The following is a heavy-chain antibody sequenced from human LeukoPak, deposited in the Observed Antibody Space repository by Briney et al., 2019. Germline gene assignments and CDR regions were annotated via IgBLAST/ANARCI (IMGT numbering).Heavy chain of an antibody. Sequence: SETLSLTCTVSGGSISSYYWSWIRQPPGKGLEWIGDIYYSGSTNYNPSLKSRVTISVDTSKNQFSLKLSSVTAADTAVYYCARDDGVAVFDPWGQGTLVTVSS. D-gene: IGHD2-8*01. V-gene: IGHV4-59*01. CDR1: GGSISSYY. CDR3: ARDDGVAVFDP. CDR2: IYYSGST. J-gene: IGHJ5*02.